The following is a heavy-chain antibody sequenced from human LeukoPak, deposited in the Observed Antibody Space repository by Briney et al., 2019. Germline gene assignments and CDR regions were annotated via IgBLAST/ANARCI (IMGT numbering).Heavy chain of an antibody. D-gene: IGHD3-22*01. Sequence: PGGSLRLSCAASGFTFSSYSMNWVRQAPGKGLEWVSYISSSSSTIYYADSVKGRFTISRDNAKNSLYLQMSSLRAEDTAVYYCARDASHYYYDYAFDIWGQGTMVTVSS. CDR3: ARDASHYYYDYAFDI. J-gene: IGHJ3*02. CDR1: GFTFSSYS. V-gene: IGHV3-48*01. CDR2: ISSSSSTI.